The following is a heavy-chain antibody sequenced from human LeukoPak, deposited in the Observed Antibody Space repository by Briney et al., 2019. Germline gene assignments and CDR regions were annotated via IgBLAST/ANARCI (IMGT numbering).Heavy chain of an antibody. CDR1: GFTFSSYS. CDR2: ISSSSSTI. J-gene: IGHJ3*02. Sequence: GGSLRLSCAASGFTFSSYSMNWVRQAPGKGLEWVSYISSSSSTIYYADSVKGRFTISRDNAKNSLYLQMNSLRAEDTAVYYCARDSLNYYDSSRAFDIWGQGTMVTVSS. CDR3: ARDSLNYYDSSRAFDI. D-gene: IGHD3-22*01. V-gene: IGHV3-48*01.